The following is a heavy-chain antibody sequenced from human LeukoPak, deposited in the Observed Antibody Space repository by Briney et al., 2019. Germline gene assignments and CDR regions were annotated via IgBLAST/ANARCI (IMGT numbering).Heavy chain of an antibody. CDR3: AKVPQPILLWFGESLAY. CDR2: ISGSGGST. CDR1: GFTFSSYA. V-gene: IGHV3-23*01. D-gene: IGHD3-10*01. J-gene: IGHJ4*02. Sequence: GGSLRLSCAASGFTFSSYAVSWVSQAPGKGLEWVSAISGSGGSTYYADSVKGRFTISRDNSKNTLYLQMNSLRAEDTAVYYCAKVPQPILLWFGESLAYWGQGTLVTVSS.